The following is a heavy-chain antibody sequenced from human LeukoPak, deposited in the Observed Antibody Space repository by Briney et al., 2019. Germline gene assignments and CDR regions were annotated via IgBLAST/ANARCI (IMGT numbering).Heavy chain of an antibody. Sequence: SETLSLTCTVSGYSISSGYYWGWIRQPPGKGLEWIGSIYHSGSTYYNPSLKSRVTISVDTSKNQFSLKLSSVTAADTVVYYCATTVGVFFDYWGQGTLVTVSS. CDR2: IYHSGST. J-gene: IGHJ4*02. CDR1: GYSISSGYY. D-gene: IGHD4-23*01. CDR3: ATTVGVFFDY. V-gene: IGHV4-38-2*02.